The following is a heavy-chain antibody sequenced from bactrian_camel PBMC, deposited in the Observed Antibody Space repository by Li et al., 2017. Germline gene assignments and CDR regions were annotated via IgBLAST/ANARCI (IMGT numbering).Heavy chain of an antibody. D-gene: IGHD2*01. CDR2: IYCGGENT. Sequence: HVQLVESGGGSVQAGGSLRLSCAGSGSTRSMNIFAWSRQAPGKEREVVAAIYCGGENTYYAGSVKGRFTISQDNAKDTVYLQMNSLKLEDTAMYYCHAIAVGPLRGKGCGKDYWGQGTQVTVS. CDR3: HAIAVGPLRGKGCGKDY. CDR1: GSTRSMNI. V-gene: IGHV3S53*01. J-gene: IGHJ4*01.